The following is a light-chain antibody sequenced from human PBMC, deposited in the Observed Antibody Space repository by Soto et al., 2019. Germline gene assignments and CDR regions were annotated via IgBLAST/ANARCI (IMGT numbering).Light chain of an antibody. CDR3: QQLDSYPIT. Sequence: DIQLTQSPSFRSASVGDRVIITCRASQGISSYLAWYQQKPGKAPNLLIADASALQSGVPSRFSGSGSGTEFTLTISGLQPEDFAIYYCQQLDSYPITCGQGTRLEIK. CDR2: DAS. J-gene: IGKJ5*01. CDR1: QGISSY. V-gene: IGKV1-9*01.